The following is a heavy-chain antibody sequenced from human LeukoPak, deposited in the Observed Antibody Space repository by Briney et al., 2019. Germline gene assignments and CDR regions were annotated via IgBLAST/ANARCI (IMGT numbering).Heavy chain of an antibody. D-gene: IGHD6-6*01. J-gene: IGHJ4*02. V-gene: IGHV3-74*01. CDR2: INSDGSST. Sequence: GGSLRLSCAASGFTFSSYWMHWVRQAPGKGLVWVSRINSDGSSTSYADSVKGRFTISRDNAKNTLYLQVNSLRAEDTAVYYCARIQGSSSSVGDSWGQGTLATVSS. CDR3: ARIQGSSSSVGDS. CDR1: GFTFSSYW.